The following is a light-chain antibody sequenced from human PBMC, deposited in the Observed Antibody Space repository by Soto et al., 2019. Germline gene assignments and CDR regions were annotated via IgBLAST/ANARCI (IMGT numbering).Light chain of an antibody. CDR2: DIT. V-gene: IGLV2-11*01. J-gene: IGLJ1*01. Sequence: QSALTQPRSVSGSPGQSVTISCAGTSTDVGGYNYVSWYQCHPGKAPKLVIYDITERPSGVPDRFSGSKSGNTASLTISGLQADDEADYYCCAYAGAFVDVFGTGTKLTVL. CDR3: CAYAGAFVDV. CDR1: STDVGGYNY.